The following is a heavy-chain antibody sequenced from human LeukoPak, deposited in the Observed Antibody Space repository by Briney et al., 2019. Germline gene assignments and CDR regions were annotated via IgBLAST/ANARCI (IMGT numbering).Heavy chain of an antibody. CDR1: GFSFSSYW. Sequence: SGGSLRLSCAASGFSFSSYWMSWVRQAPGKGLEWVANIKQDGSEKYYVVSVKGRFTISRDNAKNSLYLQMNGLRAEDTAVYYCASQDYYYGMDVWGQGTTVTVSS. V-gene: IGHV3-7*02. CDR3: ASQDYYYGMDV. J-gene: IGHJ6*02. CDR2: IKQDGSEK.